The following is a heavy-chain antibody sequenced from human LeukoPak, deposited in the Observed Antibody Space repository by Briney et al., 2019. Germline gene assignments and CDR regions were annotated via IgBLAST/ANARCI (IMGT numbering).Heavy chain of an antibody. CDR2: INPAGSVT. CDR1: GFTISSYW. Sequence: PGGSLRLSCSAPGFTISSYWMHWLRQAPGKGLVWVSRINPAGSVTNHADSVRGRFTISRDTATNTLYLEMNSLRAEDTAVYYCSRDFVGAEDYWGQGTLVTVSS. J-gene: IGHJ4*02. V-gene: IGHV3-74*01. CDR3: SRDFVGAEDY. D-gene: IGHD3-16*01.